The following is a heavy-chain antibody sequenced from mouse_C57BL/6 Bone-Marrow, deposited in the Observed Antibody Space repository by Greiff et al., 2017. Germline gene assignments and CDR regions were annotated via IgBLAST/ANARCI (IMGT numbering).Heavy chain of an antibody. Sequence: EVKVVESGGGLVKPGGSLKLSCAASGFTFSSYAMSWVRQTPEKRLEWVATISDGGSYTYYPDNVKGRFTIARDNAKNHLCLQMSHLKAEDAAMCYCASGGLVYYFDYWGHGTTLTVSS. J-gene: IGHJ2*01. CDR1: GFTFSSYA. D-gene: IGHD3-1*01. CDR3: ASGGLVYYFDY. V-gene: IGHV5-4*03. CDR2: ISDGGSYT.